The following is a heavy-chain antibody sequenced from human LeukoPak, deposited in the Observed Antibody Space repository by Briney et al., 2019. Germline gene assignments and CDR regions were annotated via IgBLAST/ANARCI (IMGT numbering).Heavy chain of an antibody. D-gene: IGHD3-10*01. CDR2: ISYTGTT. V-gene: IGHV4-39*07. J-gene: IGHJ3*02. CDR1: GDSISSRSTYY. Sequence: SETLSLTCTVSGDSISSRSTYYWGWIRQPPGKGLEWIGTISYTGTTFYNPSLRSRVTISVDTSKNQFSLKLSSVTAADTAVYYCARGTYYYGSGSPMLDAFDIWGQGTMVTVSS. CDR3: ARGTYYYGSGSPMLDAFDI.